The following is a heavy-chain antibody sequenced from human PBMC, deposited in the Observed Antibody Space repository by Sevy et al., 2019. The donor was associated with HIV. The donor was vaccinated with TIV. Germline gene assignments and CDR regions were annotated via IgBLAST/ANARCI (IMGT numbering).Heavy chain of an antibody. CDR1: GFPFSNFA. J-gene: IGHJ6*02. D-gene: IGHD2-8*02. CDR3: GKRRVQSGLSGGGANYGMDV. CDR2: LIGGGSRT. V-gene: IGHV3-23*01. Sequence: GGSLRLSCAASGFPFSNFAMSWVRQAPGKGLEWVSTLIGGGSRTYYADSVTGRFIISRDNSRNTLYLQMNSLRAEDTAIDYCGKRRVQSGLSGGGANYGMDVCGRGTTVTVSS.